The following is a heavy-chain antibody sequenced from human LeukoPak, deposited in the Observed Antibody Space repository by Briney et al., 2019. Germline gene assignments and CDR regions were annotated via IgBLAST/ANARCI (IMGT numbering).Heavy chain of an antibody. CDR1: GFTFSTYW. V-gene: IGHV3-7*01. J-gene: IGHJ4*02. D-gene: IGHD5-24*01. CDR3: ASHSHNTYFDY. CDR2: INQDASEK. Sequence: GGSLGLSCAASGFTFSTYWMSWVRQAPGKGLEWVANINQDASEKYYVDSVKGRFTISRDNAKKSLYLQMNSLRSEDTAVYYCASHSHNTYFDYWGQGTLVTVSS.